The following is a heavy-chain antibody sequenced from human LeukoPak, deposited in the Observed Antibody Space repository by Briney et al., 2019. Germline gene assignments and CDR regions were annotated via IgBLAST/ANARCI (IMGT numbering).Heavy chain of an antibody. J-gene: IGHJ4*02. V-gene: IGHV3-30*04. CDR3: ARENYMDY. CDR2: MSYDGSNK. Sequence: PGGSLRLSCAASGFTFSSYAMHWVRQAPGKGLEWVAVMSYDGSNKYYADSVKGRFTISRDNSKNTLYLQMNSLRAEDTAVYYCARENYMDYWGQGTLVTVSS. CDR1: GFTFSSYA. D-gene: IGHD3-10*01.